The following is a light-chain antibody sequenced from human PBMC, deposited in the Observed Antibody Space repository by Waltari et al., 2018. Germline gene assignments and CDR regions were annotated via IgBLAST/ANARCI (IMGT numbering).Light chain of an antibody. CDR1: QSVSSY. CDR2: DTS. Sequence: EIVLTQSPATLSLSPGERATLSCRASQSVSSYLAWYQQKPGQTPRLLIYDTSFRAAGIPDRFSGRWSGTDFSLTISRLEPEDFAVYYCQQFNGPAFTFGPGTKVDIK. CDR3: QQFNGPAFT. J-gene: IGKJ3*01. V-gene: IGKV3-11*01.